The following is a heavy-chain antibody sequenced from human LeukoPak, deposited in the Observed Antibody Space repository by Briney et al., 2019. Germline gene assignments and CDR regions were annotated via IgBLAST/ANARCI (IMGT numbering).Heavy chain of an antibody. J-gene: IGHJ3*02. CDR1: GYTFTSYD. CDR2: INPNSGGT. V-gene: IGHV1-2*02. D-gene: IGHD3-22*01. Sequence: ASVKVSCKASGYTFTSYDINWVRQATGQGLEWMGWINPNSGGTNYAQKFQGRVTMTRDTSISTAYMELSRLRSDDTAVYYCARAYYDSTGNAFDIWGQGTMVTVSS. CDR3: ARAYYDSTGNAFDI.